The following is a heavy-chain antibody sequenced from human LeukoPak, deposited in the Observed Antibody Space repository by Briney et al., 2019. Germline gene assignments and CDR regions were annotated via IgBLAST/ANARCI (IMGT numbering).Heavy chain of an antibody. D-gene: IGHD6-19*01. V-gene: IGHV4-34*01. CDR1: GGSFSGYY. Sequence: SETLSLTCAVYGGSFSGYYWSWIRQPPGKGLEWIGEINHSGSTNYNPSLKSRVTISVDTSKNQFSLKLSSVTAADTAVYYCARERPSFGMWQWLVPRKFDYWGQGTLVTVSS. CDR2: INHSGST. CDR3: ARERPSFGMWQWLVPRKFDY. J-gene: IGHJ4*02.